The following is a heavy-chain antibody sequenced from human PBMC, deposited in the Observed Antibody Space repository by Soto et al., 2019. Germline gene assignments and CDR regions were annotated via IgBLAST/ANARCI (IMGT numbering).Heavy chain of an antibody. CDR2: INPSGGST. V-gene: IGHV1-46*01. J-gene: IGHJ5*02. CDR1: GCTFTSYY. Sequence: ASVKVSCKASGCTFTSYYMHWVRQAPGQGLEWMGIINPSGGSTSYAQKFQGRVTMIRDTSTSTVYMELSSLRSEDTAVYYCARTENEYSSSFTSAAFDPWGQGTLVTVSS. CDR3: ARTENEYSSSFTSAAFDP. D-gene: IGHD6-6*01.